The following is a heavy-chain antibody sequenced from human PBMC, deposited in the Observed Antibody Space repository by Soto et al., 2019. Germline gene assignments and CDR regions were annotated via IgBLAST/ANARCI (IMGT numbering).Heavy chain of an antibody. Sequence: QITLKESGPTLVKPTQTLTLTCTFSGFSLSTSGVGVGWIRQPPGKALEWLALIYWDDDKRYSPSLKSRLTITKDTSKNQVVLTMTNMDPVDTATYYCAHLYYYGSGSYTTTRSRFRGAFDIWGQGTMVTVSS. D-gene: IGHD3-10*01. CDR2: IYWDDDK. CDR1: GFSLSTSGVG. CDR3: AHLYYYGSGSYTTTRSRFRGAFDI. V-gene: IGHV2-5*02. J-gene: IGHJ3*02.